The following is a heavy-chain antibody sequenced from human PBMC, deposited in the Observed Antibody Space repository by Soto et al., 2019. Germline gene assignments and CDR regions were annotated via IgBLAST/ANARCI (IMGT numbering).Heavy chain of an antibody. CDR2: ISGYNGNT. J-gene: IGHJ5*02. CDR1: GYTFTDYG. Sequence: ASVKVSCKASGYTFTDYGISWVRQAPGQGLEWMGWISGYNGNTNYAQKLQGRVTMATDTSTSTAYMELRSLRFDDTAVYYCARSCSGFSCYSPGPVFWLDPWGQGTLVTVSS. CDR3: ARSCSGFSCYSPGPVFWLDP. V-gene: IGHV1-18*01. D-gene: IGHD2-15*01.